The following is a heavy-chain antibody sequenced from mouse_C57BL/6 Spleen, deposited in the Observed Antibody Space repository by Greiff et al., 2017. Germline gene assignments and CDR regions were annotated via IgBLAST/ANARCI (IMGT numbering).Heavy chain of an antibody. CDR3: AREITTVGPMDY. J-gene: IGHJ4*01. CDR1: GYAFSSYW. Sequence: QVQLQQSGAELVKPGASVKISCKASGYAFSSYWMNWVKQRPGKGLEWIGQIYPGDGDTNYNGKFKGKATLTADKSSSTAYMQLSSLTSEDSAVYFCAREITTVGPMDYWGQGTSVTVSS. D-gene: IGHD1-1*01. CDR2: IYPGDGDT. V-gene: IGHV1-80*01.